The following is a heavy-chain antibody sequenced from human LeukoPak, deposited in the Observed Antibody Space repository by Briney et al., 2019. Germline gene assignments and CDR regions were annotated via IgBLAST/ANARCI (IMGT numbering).Heavy chain of an antibody. CDR2: IYHSGST. D-gene: IGHD3-22*01. V-gene: IGHV4-38-2*01. J-gene: IGHJ4*02. CDR3: ARLVYDSSGYYYFDY. CDR1: GFAISGGYY. Sequence: SETLSLTCAVSGFAISGGYYWGWIRQPPGKGLEWIGSIYHSGSTYYSPSLKSRVTISVDTSRNHFSLKLSSVTAADTAVYYCARLVYDSSGYYYFDYWGQGTLVTVSS.